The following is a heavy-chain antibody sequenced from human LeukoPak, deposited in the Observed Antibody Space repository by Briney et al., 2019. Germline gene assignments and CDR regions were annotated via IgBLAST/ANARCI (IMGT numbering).Heavy chain of an antibody. V-gene: IGHV4-31*03. D-gene: IGHD2-15*01. Sequence: PSETLSLTCTVSGGSISSGGYYWSWIRQHPGKSLEWIGYIYYSGSTYYNPSLKSRVTISVDTSKNQFSLKLSSVTAADTAVYYCARVYCSGGSCYPPDYFDYWGQGTLVTVSS. CDR1: GGSISSGGYY. CDR3: ARVYCSGGSCYPPDYFDY. J-gene: IGHJ4*02. CDR2: IYYSGST.